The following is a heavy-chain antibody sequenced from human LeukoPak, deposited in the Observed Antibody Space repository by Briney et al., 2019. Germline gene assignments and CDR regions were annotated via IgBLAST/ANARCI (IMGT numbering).Heavy chain of an antibody. J-gene: IGHJ4*02. Sequence: PGGSLRLSCAASGFTFSSYAMSWVRQAPGKGLEWVSAISGPAGSWDYADSVKGRFTISRDNPKNTLFLQMNSLRAEDTAIYYCAKKVGLVSAPLYYFDVWGQGTLVTVSS. CDR2: ISGPAGSW. CDR1: GFTFSSYA. D-gene: IGHD5/OR15-5a*01. V-gene: IGHV3-23*01. CDR3: AKKVGLVSAPLYYFDV.